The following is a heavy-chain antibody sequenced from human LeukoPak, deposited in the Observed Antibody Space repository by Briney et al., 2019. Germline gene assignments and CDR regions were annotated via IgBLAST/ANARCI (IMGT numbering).Heavy chain of an antibody. CDR2: VWYNGTKK. V-gene: IGHV3-33*01. J-gene: IGHJ2*01. Sequence: PGGSLRLSCEVSGLTFSSYGFHWVRQAPGKGLEWVAVVWYNGTKKYYVDSVKGRFTISRDNSKDTLYLQMNSLRVEDTAVYYCARDRQYCTKACNYTPRNWHFDLWGRGTLVTVSS. D-gene: IGHD2-8*01. CDR1: GLTFSSYG. CDR3: ARDRQYCTKACNYTPRNWHFDL.